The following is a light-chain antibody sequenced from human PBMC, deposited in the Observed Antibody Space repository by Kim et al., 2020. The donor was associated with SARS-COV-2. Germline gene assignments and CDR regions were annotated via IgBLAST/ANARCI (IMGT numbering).Light chain of an antibody. CDR1: QSVSSN. V-gene: IGKV3-15*01. CDR3: QQYNNWPQT. CDR2: GAS. Sequence: EIVMTQSPATLSVSPGERATLSCRASQSVSSNLAWYQQIPGQAPRLLIYGASARATGIPARFSGSGSETEFTLTISSLQSEDFAVYYCQQYNNWPQTFGQGTKLEI. J-gene: IGKJ2*01.